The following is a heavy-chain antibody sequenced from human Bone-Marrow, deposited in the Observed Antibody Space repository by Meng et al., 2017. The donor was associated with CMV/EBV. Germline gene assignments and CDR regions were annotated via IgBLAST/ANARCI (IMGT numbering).Heavy chain of an antibody. CDR2: INPNSGGT. V-gene: IGHV1-2*02. Sequence: QVQLWRSGAGVKKPGASVKVSCKASGYTFTGYYMHWVRQAPGQGLEWMGWINPNSGGTNYAQKFQGRVTMTEDTSTDTAYMELSSLRSEDTAVYYCATWITMIVVARPVGYFDYWGQGTLVTVSS. CDR3: ATWITMIVVARPVGYFDY. J-gene: IGHJ4*02. CDR1: GYTFTGYY. D-gene: IGHD3-22*01.